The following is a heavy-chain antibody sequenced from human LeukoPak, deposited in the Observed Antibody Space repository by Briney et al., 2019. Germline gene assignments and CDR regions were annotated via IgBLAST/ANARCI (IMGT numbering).Heavy chain of an antibody. CDR2: IYHSGST. CDR1: GYSISSGYY. J-gene: IGHJ6*03. V-gene: IGHV4-38-2*02. CDR3: AREGAYYYGSGSNDYYMDV. Sequence: SETLSLTCTVSGYSISSGYYWGWIRQPPGKGLEWIGSIYHSGSTYYNPSLKSRVTISVDTSKNQFSLKLRSVTAADTAVYYCAREGAYYYGSGSNDYYMDVWGKGPRSPSP. D-gene: IGHD3-10*01.